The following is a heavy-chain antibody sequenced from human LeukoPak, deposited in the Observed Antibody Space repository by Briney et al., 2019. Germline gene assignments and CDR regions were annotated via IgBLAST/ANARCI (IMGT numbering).Heavy chain of an antibody. CDR2: INTNTGNP. V-gene: IGHV7-4-1*02. CDR3: ARGYYDFWSGYYTDWFDP. J-gene: IGHJ5*02. D-gene: IGHD3-3*01. CDR1: GYTFTSYA. Sequence: ASVKVSCTASGYTFTSYAMNWVRQAPGQGLEWMGWINTNTGNPTYAQGFTGRFVFSLDTSVSTAYLQISSLKAEDTAVYYCARGYYDFWSGYYTDWFDPWGQGTLVTVSS.